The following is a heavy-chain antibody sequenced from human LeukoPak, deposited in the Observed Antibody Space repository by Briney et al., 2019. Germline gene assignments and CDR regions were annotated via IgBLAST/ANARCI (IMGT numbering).Heavy chain of an antibody. J-gene: IGHJ5*02. CDR3: VRDLEAAGTEWFDP. CDR2: ISSSSSYI. V-gene: IGHV3-21*01. CDR1: GFTFSSYS. Sequence: MPGGSLRLSCAASGFTFSSYSMNWVRQAPGKGLEWVSAISSSSSYIYYADSVKGRFTISRDNAKNSLYLQMNSLRAEDTAVYYRVRDLEAAGTEWFDPWGQGTLVTVSS. D-gene: IGHD6-13*01.